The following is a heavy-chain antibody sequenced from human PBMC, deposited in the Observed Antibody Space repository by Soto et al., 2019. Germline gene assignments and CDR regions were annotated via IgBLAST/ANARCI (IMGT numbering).Heavy chain of an antibody. J-gene: IGHJ4*02. D-gene: IGHD1-7*01. Sequence: KQSQTLSLTCAVYGGSFSGYYWSWIRQPPGKGLEWIGEINHSGSTNYNPSLKSRVTISVDTSKNQFSLKLSSVTAADTAVYYCARGSSTGTTPNYFDYWGQGTLVTVSS. CDR3: ARGSSTGTTPNYFDY. V-gene: IGHV4-34*01. CDR2: INHSGST. CDR1: GGSFSGYY.